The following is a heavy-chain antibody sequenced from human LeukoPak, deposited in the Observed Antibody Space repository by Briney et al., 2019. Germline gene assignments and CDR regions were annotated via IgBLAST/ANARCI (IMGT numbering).Heavy chain of an antibody. J-gene: IGHJ4*02. D-gene: IGHD2/OR15-2a*01. CDR1: GFTFSRYW. CDR2: IKQDGSEK. CDR3: ATWGSTFGY. V-gene: IGHV3-7*02. Sequence: PGGSLRLSCAASGFTFSRYWMNWVRQAPGKGLEWVAKIKQDGSEKYYVDAVKGRFTISRDNAENSLYLQMNSLRDEDTDLYYCATWGSTFGYWGQGTLVTVSS.